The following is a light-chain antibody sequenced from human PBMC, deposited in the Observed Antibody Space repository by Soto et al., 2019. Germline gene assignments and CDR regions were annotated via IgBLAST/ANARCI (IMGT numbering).Light chain of an antibody. CDR1: SSDVGGYNY. Sequence: QSALTQPASVSGSPGQSITISCTGTSSDVGGYNYVSWYQQHPGKAPKLMIYDVSNRPLGVSNRFSGSKSGNTASLTISGLHAEDEADYRCSSYTTRSTLVFGGGTKLTVL. V-gene: IGLV2-14*01. CDR3: SSYTTRSTLV. CDR2: DVS. J-gene: IGLJ2*01.